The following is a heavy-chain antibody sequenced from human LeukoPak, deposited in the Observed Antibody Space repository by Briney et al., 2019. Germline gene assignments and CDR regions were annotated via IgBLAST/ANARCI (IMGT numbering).Heavy chain of an antibody. D-gene: IGHD3-10*01. CDR1: GFTFSDYY. Sequence: PGGSLRLSCAASGFTFSDYYMSWIRQAPGKGLEWVSYITTSGSTIYYADSVKGRFTISRDNAKKSVFLQMNSLRAEDTAVYYCARAYGSGSYHNLGYWGQGTLVTVSS. CDR2: ITTSGSTI. J-gene: IGHJ4*02. CDR3: ARAYGSGSYHNLGY. V-gene: IGHV3-11*04.